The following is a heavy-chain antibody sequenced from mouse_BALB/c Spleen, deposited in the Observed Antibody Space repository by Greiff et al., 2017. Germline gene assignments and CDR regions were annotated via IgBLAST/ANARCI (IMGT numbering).Heavy chain of an antibody. CDR2: ISNGGGST. D-gene: IGHD1-2*01. CDR3: ASGYYGYEWFAY. CDR1: GFTFSSYT. V-gene: IGHV5-12-2*01. J-gene: IGHJ3*01. Sequence: EVKLVESGGGLVQPGGSLKLSCAASGFTFSSYTMSWVRQTPEKRLEWVAYISNGGGSTYYPDTVKGRFTISRDNAKNTLYLQMSSLKSEDTAMYYCASGYYGYEWFAYWGQGTLVTVSA.